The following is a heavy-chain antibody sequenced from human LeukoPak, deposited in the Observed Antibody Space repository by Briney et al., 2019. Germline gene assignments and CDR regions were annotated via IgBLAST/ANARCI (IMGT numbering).Heavy chain of an antibody. V-gene: IGHV3-9*01. CDR2: IRWNSNDM. J-gene: IGHJ2*01. Sequence: GWSLRLSCAASGFSFDDSAMHWVRQAPGKGLEWVSGIRWNSNDMAYADSVKGRFIISRENAKNSLYLQMNRVRPEDTALYYCAKGPRGSDTSWDWYSDLWGRGTLVTVSS. D-gene: IGHD1-26*01. CDR1: GFSFDDSA. CDR3: AKGPRGSDTSWDWYSDL.